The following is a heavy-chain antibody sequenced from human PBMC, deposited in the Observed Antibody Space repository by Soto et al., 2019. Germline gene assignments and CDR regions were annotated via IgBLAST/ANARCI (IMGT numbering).Heavy chain of an antibody. CDR3: ARRIAARGTPGRYYYYYGMDV. CDR1: GGTFSSYA. CDR2: IIPIFGTA. J-gene: IGHJ6*02. Sequence: SVKVSCKASGGTFSSYAIRWVRQAPGQGLEWMGGIIPIFGTANYAQKFQGRVTITADESTSTAYMELSSLRSEDTAVYYCARRIAARGTPGRYYYYYGMDVWGQGTTVTVSS. V-gene: IGHV1-69*13. D-gene: IGHD6-6*01.